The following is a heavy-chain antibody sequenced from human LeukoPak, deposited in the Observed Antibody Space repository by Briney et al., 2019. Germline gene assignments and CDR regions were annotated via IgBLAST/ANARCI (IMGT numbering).Heavy chain of an antibody. CDR2: ISWNSGSI. J-gene: IGHJ4*02. CDR3: AKGTAMLPSYYFDY. CDR1: GFTFDDYA. V-gene: IGHV3-9*01. D-gene: IGHD5-18*01. Sequence: GGSLRLSCAASGFTFDDYAMHWFRQAPGKGLEWVSGISWNSGSIGYADSVKGRFTISRDNAKNSLYLQMNSLRAEDTALYYCAKGTAMLPSYYFDYWGQGSLVTVSS.